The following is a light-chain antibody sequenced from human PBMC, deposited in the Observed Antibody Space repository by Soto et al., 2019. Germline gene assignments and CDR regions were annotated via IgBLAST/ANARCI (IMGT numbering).Light chain of an antibody. V-gene: IGLV2-14*01. J-gene: IGLJ2*01. CDR3: SSYTDSSTVL. Sequence: QSALTQPASVSGSPGQSITISCTGTSSDVGAYNYVSWYQHHPGKAPKLIIXXXXXXXXXXXXXXXXXKSGNTASLAISGXXXXXXXXXYCSSYTDSSTVLFGGGTQLTVL. CDR2: XXX. CDR1: SSDVGAYNY.